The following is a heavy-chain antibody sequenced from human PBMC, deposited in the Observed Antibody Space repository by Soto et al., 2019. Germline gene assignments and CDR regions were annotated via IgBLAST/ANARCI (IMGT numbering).Heavy chain of an antibody. J-gene: IGHJ6*03. D-gene: IGHD6-6*01. CDR1: GFTLSGYA. CDR3: ARRARPDFYCLDV. CDR2: ISSNGVGT. V-gene: IGHV3-64*01. Sequence: EVQLAESGGGLAQPGGSLRLSCAASGFTLSGYAMDWVRQAPGKGLEYVSGISSNGVGTYYANSVQGRFTISRDNSKNTVYRQMGSLRPDEMAVYYCARRARPDFYCLDVWGKGTTVTVSS.